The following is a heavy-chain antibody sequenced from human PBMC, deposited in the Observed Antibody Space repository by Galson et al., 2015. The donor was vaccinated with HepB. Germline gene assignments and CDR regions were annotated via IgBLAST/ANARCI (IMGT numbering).Heavy chain of an antibody. J-gene: IGHJ4*02. D-gene: IGHD5-18*01. V-gene: IGHV4-31*03. CDR2: IDYSGST. Sequence: TLSLTCTVSGGSISSGGNYWYWIRQHPGKGLEWIGFIDYSGSTYHNPSLKSRVTISVDTSKNQFSLKLSSVTAADTAVYYCAGGSAYKYGSFTYWGQGTLVTVSS. CDR3: AGGSAYKYGSFTY. CDR1: GGSISSGGNY.